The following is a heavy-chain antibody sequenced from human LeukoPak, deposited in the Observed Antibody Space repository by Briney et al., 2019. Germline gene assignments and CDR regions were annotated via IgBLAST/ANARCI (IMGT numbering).Heavy chain of an antibody. J-gene: IGHJ4*02. CDR1: GFTFSSYG. CDR2: ISYDGSNK. D-gene: IGHD3-16*01. CDR3: AKDFLRSYFDY. V-gene: IGHV3-30*18. Sequence: GGSLRLSCAASGFTFSSYGMHWVRQAPGKGLEWVAVISYDGSNKYYADSVEGRFTISRDNSKNTLYLQMNSLRAEDTAVYYCAKDFLRSYFDYWGQGTLVTVSS.